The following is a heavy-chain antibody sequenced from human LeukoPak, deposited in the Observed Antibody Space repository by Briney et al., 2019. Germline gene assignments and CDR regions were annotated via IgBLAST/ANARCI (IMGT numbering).Heavy chain of an antibody. J-gene: IGHJ6*03. V-gene: IGHV1-69*13. Sequence: AAVKVSCKASGGTFSSYAISWVRQAPGQGLEWMGGIIPIFGTANYAQKFQGRATITADESTSTAYMELSSLRSEDTAVYYCARSRNQNYYYYYMDVWGKGTTVTISS. D-gene: IGHD1-14*01. CDR2: IIPIFGTA. CDR1: GGTFSSYA. CDR3: ARSRNQNYYYYYMDV.